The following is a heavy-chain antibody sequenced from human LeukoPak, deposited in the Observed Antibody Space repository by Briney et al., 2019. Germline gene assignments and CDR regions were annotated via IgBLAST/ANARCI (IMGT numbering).Heavy chain of an antibody. CDR2: IYYSGST. J-gene: IGHJ6*02. Sequence: SETLSLTCTVSGGSISSGGYYWSWIRQPPGKGLEWIGYIYYSGSTNYNPSLKSRVTISVATSKNQFSLRLSSVTAADTAVYYCARDRSGSYSRYYYYGMDVWGQGTTVTVSS. V-gene: IGHV4-61*08. D-gene: IGHD1-26*01. CDR1: GGSISSGGYY. CDR3: ARDRSGSYSRYYYYGMDV.